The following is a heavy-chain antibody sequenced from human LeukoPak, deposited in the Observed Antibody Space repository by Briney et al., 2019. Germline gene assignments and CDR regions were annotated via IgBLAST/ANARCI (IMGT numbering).Heavy chain of an antibody. J-gene: IGHJ4*02. Sequence: SETLSLTCAVSGFSITSAYYWGWIRQPPGKRLEWIGSFYNSGSTYYNPSLKSRVTISVDTSKNQLSLKLRAVTATDTAVYYCVKDCPMFWGQGILVTVSS. CDR2: FYNSGST. D-gene: IGHD3-10*02. V-gene: IGHV4-38-2*02. CDR3: VKDCPMF. CDR1: GFSITSAYY.